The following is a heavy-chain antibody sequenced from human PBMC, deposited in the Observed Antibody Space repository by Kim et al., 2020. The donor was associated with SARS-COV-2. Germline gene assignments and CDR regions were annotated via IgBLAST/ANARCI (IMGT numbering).Heavy chain of an antibody. CDR2: IYYSGST. V-gene: IGHV4-39*01. J-gene: IGHJ5*02. D-gene: IGHD3-10*01. CDR3: ARLRLLWFGALNWFDP. CDR1: GGSISSSSYY. Sequence: SETLSLTCTVSGGSISSSSYYWGWIRQPPGKGLEWIGSIYYSGSTYYNPSLKSRVTISVDTSKNQFSLKLSSVTAADTAVYYCARLRLLWFGALNWFDPWGQGTLVTVSS.